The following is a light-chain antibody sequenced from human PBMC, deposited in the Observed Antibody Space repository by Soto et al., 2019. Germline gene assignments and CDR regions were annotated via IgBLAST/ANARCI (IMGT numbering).Light chain of an antibody. CDR3: MQASHLRHT. CDR2: KIS. V-gene: IGKV2-24*01. CDR1: QSLVYSDGNTY. J-gene: IGKJ1*01. Sequence: DVVMTQSPLSSPVTLGQPASISCRSSQSLVYSDGNTYLTWLQQRPGQPPRVLIYKISNRFSGGKGRFGGSGAVTDFTLTNSRVEAEDVGIYYCMQASHLRHTFGRGTKVEIK.